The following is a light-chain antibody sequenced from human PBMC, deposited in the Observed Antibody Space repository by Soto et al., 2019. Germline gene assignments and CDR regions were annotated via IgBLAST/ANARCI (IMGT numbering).Light chain of an antibody. J-gene: IGKJ1*01. CDR1: QSVMTW. CDR2: TAS. V-gene: IGKV1-5*03. CDR3: HPDNSDSRT. Sequence: DIHLTQSPSTLSASLGDRVTLTCRASQSVMTWLAWYQQKPGKAPKLLIYTASTLERGVPSRFSGSGSGTDFTLTISSLQPEDSATYYCHPDNSDSRTFGQGTKVDI.